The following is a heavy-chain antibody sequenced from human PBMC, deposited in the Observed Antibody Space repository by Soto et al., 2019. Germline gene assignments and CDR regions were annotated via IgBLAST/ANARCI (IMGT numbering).Heavy chain of an antibody. Sequence: SVKVSCKASGGTFSSYAISWVRQAPGQGLEWMGGIIPIFGTANYAQKFQGRVTITADESTSTAYMELSSLRSEDTAVYYCAGGEGGILTGSRPGDYYYGMDVGGQGTTVTVAS. CDR1: GGTFSSYA. D-gene: IGHD3-9*01. V-gene: IGHV1-69*13. J-gene: IGHJ6*02. CDR2: IIPIFGTA. CDR3: AGGEGGILTGSRPGDYYYGMDV.